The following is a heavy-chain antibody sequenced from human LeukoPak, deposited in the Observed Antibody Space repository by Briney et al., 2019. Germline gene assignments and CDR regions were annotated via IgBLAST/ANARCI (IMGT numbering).Heavy chain of an antibody. Sequence: GRSLRLSCAATGFIFSSYSMNWVRQAPGKGLEWVSSISTSSGYIYYADSVKGRFTISRDNAKNSLYLQMNSLRAEDTAIYHCAREIGSGDLEYWGQGTLVTVSS. V-gene: IGHV3-21*01. D-gene: IGHD3-10*01. CDR1: GFIFSSYS. CDR3: AREIGSGDLEY. J-gene: IGHJ4*02. CDR2: ISTSSGYI.